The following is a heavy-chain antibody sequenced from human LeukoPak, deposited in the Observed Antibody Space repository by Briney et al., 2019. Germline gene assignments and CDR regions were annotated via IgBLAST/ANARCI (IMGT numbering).Heavy chain of an antibody. CDR1: GFTFSNYA. V-gene: IGHV3-30-3*01. D-gene: IGHD6-13*01. Sequence: GRSLRLSCAASGFTFSNYAMHWVRQAPGKGLEWVALISYDGSNKYYADSVKGRFTISRDNSKNTLYLQMNSPRAEDTAVYYCAPVPAADLIFDHWGQGTLVTVSS. J-gene: IGHJ4*02. CDR3: APVPAADLIFDH. CDR2: ISYDGSNK.